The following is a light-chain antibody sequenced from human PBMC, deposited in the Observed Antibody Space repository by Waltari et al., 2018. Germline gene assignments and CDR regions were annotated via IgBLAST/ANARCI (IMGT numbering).Light chain of an antibody. CDR2: EVF. J-gene: IGLJ1*01. Sequence: QSALTQPASVSGTPGQSITISCSGINSDVGSYYLVSWYQQHPVEAPKLLMCEVFKRPPDTSSRFSGAKSGSTASLTISGLQPEDEADYYCGSYAGRGTYVFGSGTKVTVL. V-gene: IGLV2-23*02. CDR1: NSDVGSYYL. CDR3: GSYAGRGTYV.